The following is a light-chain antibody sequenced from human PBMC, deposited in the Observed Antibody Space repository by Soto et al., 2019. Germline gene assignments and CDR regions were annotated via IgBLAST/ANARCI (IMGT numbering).Light chain of an antibody. CDR2: EVR. CDR3: TSYTRSSPYV. J-gene: IGLJ1*01. CDR1: SSDVGAYNY. Sequence: SVLTQPASVSGSPGQSITISCTGTSSDVGAYNYVSWYQHYPGKAPKLMIYEVRNRPSGVSHRFSGSKSGNTASLTISGLQAEDEADYYCTSYTRSSPYVFGTGTKVTVL. V-gene: IGLV2-14*01.